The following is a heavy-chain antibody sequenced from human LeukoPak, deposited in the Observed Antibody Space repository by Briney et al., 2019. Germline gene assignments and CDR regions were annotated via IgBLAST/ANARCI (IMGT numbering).Heavy chain of an antibody. CDR3: TREESERTTPENHYFVH. J-gene: IGHJ4*02. V-gene: IGHV5-51*01. CDR2: IYPGDSDT. CDR1: GYSFTSYW. Sequence: GESLKISCKGSGYSFTSYWIGWVRQMPGKGLEWMGIIYPGDSDTRYSPSFQGQVTISADKSISTAYLQWSNLKASDSAIYYCTREESERTTPENHYFVHSGQEPLITVSA. D-gene: IGHD1-1*01.